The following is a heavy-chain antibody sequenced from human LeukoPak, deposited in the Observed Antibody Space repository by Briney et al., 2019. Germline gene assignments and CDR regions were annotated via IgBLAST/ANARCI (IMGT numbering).Heavy chain of an antibody. Sequence: GRSLRLSCAASGFTFSSYAMSWVRQAPGKGLEWVSAISGSGGSTYYADSVKGRFTISRDNSKNTLYLQMNSLRAEDTAVYYCANGYRYCSSTSCDFDYWGQGTLVTVSS. CDR1: GFTFSSYA. V-gene: IGHV3-23*01. CDR3: ANGYRYCSSTSCDFDY. J-gene: IGHJ4*02. CDR2: ISGSGGST. D-gene: IGHD2-2*01.